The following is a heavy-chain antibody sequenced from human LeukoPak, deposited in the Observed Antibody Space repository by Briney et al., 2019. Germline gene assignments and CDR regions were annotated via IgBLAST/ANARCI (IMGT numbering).Heavy chain of an antibody. CDR2: INHSGST. Sequence: SETLSLTCTVSGGSINSNYWYWIRQPPGKGLEWIGEINHSGSTNYNPSLKSRVTISVDTSKNQFSLKLSSVTAADTAVYYCARGRGVLMVYAMDYWGQGTLVTVSS. D-gene: IGHD2-8*01. J-gene: IGHJ4*02. CDR1: GGSINSNY. V-gene: IGHV4-34*01. CDR3: ARGRGVLMVYAMDY.